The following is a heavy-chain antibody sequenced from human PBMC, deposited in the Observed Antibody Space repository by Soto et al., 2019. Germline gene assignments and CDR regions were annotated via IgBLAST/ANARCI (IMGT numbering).Heavy chain of an antibody. Sequence: PGRSLRLSCATSGFTFSDYYMSWIRQAPGKGLEWFSYISPSGTSIYYADSVKGRFTISRDNAKNTLYLQMNSLRAEDTAVYYCARGGSLNWYFDLWGRGTLVTVSS. CDR2: ISPSGTSI. J-gene: IGHJ2*01. CDR1: GFTFSDYY. CDR3: ARGGSLNWYFDL. V-gene: IGHV3-11*04. D-gene: IGHD1-26*01.